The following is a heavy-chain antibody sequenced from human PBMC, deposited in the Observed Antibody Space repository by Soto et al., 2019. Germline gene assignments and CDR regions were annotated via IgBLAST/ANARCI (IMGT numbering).Heavy chain of an antibody. CDR3: ARRPHCSGGICYYGLDN. CDR2: MNPDSGHA. J-gene: IGHJ4*02. Sequence: QVQLVQCGAEVKKPGASVKVSCKASGYTFTNSNINWVRQAPGEGLEWMGWMNPDSGHAAYAQKFQGRVTLTTSTSTSTVYMEMRSLGSEDTAVYYCARRPHCSGGICYYGLDNWGQGTLVTVSS. CDR1: GYTFTNSN. D-gene: IGHD2-15*01. V-gene: IGHV1-8*01.